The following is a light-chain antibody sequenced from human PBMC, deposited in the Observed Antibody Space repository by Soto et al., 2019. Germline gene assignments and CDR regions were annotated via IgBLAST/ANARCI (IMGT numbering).Light chain of an antibody. V-gene: IGLV2-14*01. CDR2: DVS. CDR3: SSYTTTTTPPVV. Sequence: QSVLTQPASVSGSPGQSITIPCTGTSSNVGGHNSVSWYQQHPGKAPKLLIYDVSYRPSGVSYRFSGSKSGNTASLTIAGLQAEDEADYHCSSYTTTTTPPVVFGGGTKLTVL. J-gene: IGLJ2*01. CDR1: SSNVGGHNS.